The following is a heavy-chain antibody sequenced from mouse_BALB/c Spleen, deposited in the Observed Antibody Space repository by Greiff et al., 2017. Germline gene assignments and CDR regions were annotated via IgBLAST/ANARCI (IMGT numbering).Heavy chain of an antibody. CDR1: GFTFSSYW. CDR3: TATATDYAMDY. J-gene: IGHJ4*01. Sequence: EVNLVESGGGLVQPGGSMKLSCVASGFTFSSYWMSWVRQSPEKGLEWVAEIRLKSDNYATHYAESVKGKFTISRDDSKSRLYLQMNSLRAEDTGIYYCTATATDYAMDYWGQGTSVTVSS. D-gene: IGHD1-2*01. CDR2: IRLKSDNYAT. V-gene: IGHV6-6*02.